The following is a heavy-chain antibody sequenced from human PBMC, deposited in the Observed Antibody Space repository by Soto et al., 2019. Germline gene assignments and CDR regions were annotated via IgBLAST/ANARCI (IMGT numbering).Heavy chain of an antibody. CDR3: ARGFEDCTNLGCTIGFDP. CDR2: ISSSSSTI. J-gene: IGHJ5*02. V-gene: IGHV3-48*01. CDR1: GFTFSSYS. D-gene: IGHD2-8*01. Sequence: GSLRLSCAASGFTFSSYSMNWVRQAPGKGLEWVSYISSSSSTIYYADSVKGRFTISRDNAKNSLYLQMNSLRAEDTAVYYCARGFEDCTNLGCTIGFDPWGQGTLVTVSS.